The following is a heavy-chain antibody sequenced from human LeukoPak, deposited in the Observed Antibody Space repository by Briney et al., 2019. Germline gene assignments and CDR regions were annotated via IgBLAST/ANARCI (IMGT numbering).Heavy chain of an antibody. Sequence: GGSLRLSYAASGFIFSTYSMNWVRQAPGKGLEWVSYISSSSSIISYADSVKGRFTISRDNAKNSLYLQMNSLRDEDTAVYYCARGQSDLTYWGHGTLVTVSS. CDR1: GFIFSTYS. D-gene: IGHD2-21*01. CDR2: ISSSSSII. J-gene: IGHJ4*01. CDR3: ARGQSDLTY. V-gene: IGHV3-48*02.